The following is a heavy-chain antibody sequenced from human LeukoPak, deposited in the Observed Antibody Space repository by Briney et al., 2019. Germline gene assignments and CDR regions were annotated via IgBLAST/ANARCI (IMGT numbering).Heavy chain of an antibody. CDR2: ITHSGDGT. D-gene: IGHD6-6*01. Sequence: GGSLRLSCAASGFTFSAFGMTWVRQAPGKGREWLSAITHSGDGTYYANSVKGRFTVSRDNSKNTLYLQLNSLRAEDTAAYYCAKRVPYSSSSVYFDSWGQGTLVTVSS. CDR3: AKRVPYSSSSVYFDS. CDR1: GFTFSAFG. J-gene: IGHJ4*02. V-gene: IGHV3-23*01.